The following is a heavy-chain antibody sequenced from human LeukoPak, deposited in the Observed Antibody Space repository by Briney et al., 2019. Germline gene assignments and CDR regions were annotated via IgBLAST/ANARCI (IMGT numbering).Heavy chain of an antibody. D-gene: IGHD3-22*01. V-gene: IGHV3-23*01. Sequence: PGGSLRLSCAASGFTFSSYAMSWVRQAPGKGLEWVSAISGSGGSTYYADSVKGRFTISRDNSKNTLYLQMDSLRAEDTAVYYCAKDFYYDSSGPDYWGQGTLVTVSS. CDR2: ISGSGGST. J-gene: IGHJ4*02. CDR1: GFTFSSYA. CDR3: AKDFYYDSSGPDY.